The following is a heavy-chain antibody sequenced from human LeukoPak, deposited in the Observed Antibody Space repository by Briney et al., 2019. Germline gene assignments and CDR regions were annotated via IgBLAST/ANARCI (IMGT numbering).Heavy chain of an antibody. J-gene: IGHJ1*01. CDR3: ASDSGSYVEYFQH. CDR2: IYYSGST. Sequence: SETLSLTCTVSGGSISSYYWSWIRQPPGKGLKWIGYIYYSGSTNYNPSLKSRVTISVDTSKNQFSLKLSSVTAADTAVYYCASDSGSYVEYFQHWGQGTLVTVSS. D-gene: IGHD1-26*01. CDR1: GGSISSYY. V-gene: IGHV4-59*01.